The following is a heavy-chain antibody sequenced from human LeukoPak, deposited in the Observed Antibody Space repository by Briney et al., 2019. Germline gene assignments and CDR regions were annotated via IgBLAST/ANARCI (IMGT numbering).Heavy chain of an antibody. Sequence: GGSLRLSCAASGFTFSSYSMNWVRQAPGKGLEWVSSISSSSSYIYYADSVKGRFTISRDNAKNTLYLQMNSLRAEDTAVYYCAKPPDTAMVTWGQGTLVTVSS. CDR2: ISSSSSYI. V-gene: IGHV3-21*04. J-gene: IGHJ5*02. CDR1: GFTFSSYS. CDR3: AKPPDTAMVT. D-gene: IGHD5-18*01.